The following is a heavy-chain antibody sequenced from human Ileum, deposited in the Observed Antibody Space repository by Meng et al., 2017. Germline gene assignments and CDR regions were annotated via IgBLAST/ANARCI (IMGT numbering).Heavy chain of an antibody. V-gene: IGHV3-15*01. CDR1: GFTFSYAW. Sequence: GGSLRLSCAASGFTFSYAWMSWVRQTPEKGLEWVGHIKNNDECITTDYAATVKGRFTISRDDSKKTLYLQMNSLKSEDTAVDYCTTVRLRLLGDIHWGQGTLVTVSS. CDR2: IKNNDECITT. J-gene: IGHJ4*02. CDR3: TTVRLRLLGDIH. D-gene: IGHD2-21*02.